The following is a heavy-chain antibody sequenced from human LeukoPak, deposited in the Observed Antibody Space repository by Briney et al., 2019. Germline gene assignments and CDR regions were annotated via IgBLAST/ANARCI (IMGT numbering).Heavy chain of an antibody. CDR1: GFTFRTYG. CDR2: ISYDGSNE. J-gene: IGHJ3*02. Sequence: GRSLRLSCAASGFTFRTYGMNWVRQAPGKELEWVAIISYDGSNEDYADSVKGRFTISRDNAKKSLYLQMNSLRAEDTAVYYCARDLYIEIISAFDIWGQGTMVTVSS. D-gene: IGHD2-15*01. CDR3: ARDLYIEIISAFDI. V-gene: IGHV3-30*03.